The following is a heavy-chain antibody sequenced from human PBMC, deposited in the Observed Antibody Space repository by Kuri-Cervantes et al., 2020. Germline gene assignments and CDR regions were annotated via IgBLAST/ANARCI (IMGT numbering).Heavy chain of an antibody. V-gene: IGHV1-8*02. CDR1: GYTFTSCD. Sequence: ASVKVSCKASGYTFTSCDINWVRQATGQGLEWMGWMNPNSDNTVYAQNFQGRVTMTEDTSTDTAYTELSSLRSEDTAVYYCARASGTWPAWGQGTLVTVSS. D-gene: IGHD3-10*01. CDR2: MNPNSDNT. CDR3: ARASGTWPA. J-gene: IGHJ5*02.